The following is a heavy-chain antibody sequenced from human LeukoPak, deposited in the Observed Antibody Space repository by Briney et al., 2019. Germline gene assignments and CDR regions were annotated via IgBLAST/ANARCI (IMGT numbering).Heavy chain of an antibody. J-gene: IGHJ4*02. CDR1: GFAFSNYV. CDR3: ATDRGWRTSGYYLYYFEY. V-gene: IGHV3-7*01. CDR2: IKHDGSEK. Sequence: PGGSLRLSCTASGFAFSNYVMSWVRQAPGKGLEWVASIKHDGSEKYYVDSVRGRFTISRDNTKNSLYLQMSSLRAEDTAVYYCATDRGWRTSGYYLYYFEYWGQGTLVTFSS. D-gene: IGHD3-3*01.